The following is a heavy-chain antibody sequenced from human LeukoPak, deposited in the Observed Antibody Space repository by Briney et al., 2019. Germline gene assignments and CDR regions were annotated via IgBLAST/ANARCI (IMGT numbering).Heavy chain of an antibody. J-gene: IGHJ3*02. Sequence: GRSLRLSCAASGFSFSSNGMHWVCQAPGKGLEWVAVIWYDGSNKYYADSVKGRITISRDNSKNTLYLQMSSLRADDTAVYYCARDRPDAFDIWGQGTMVTVSS. V-gene: IGHV3-33*01. D-gene: IGHD6-6*01. CDR2: IWYDGSNK. CDR3: ARDRPDAFDI. CDR1: GFSFSSNG.